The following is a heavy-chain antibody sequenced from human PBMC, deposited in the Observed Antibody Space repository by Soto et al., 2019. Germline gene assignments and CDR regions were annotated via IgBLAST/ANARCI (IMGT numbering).Heavy chain of an antibody. CDR2: VYRSGAA. CDR1: GYSISTGYY. Sequence: SETLSLTCTVSGYSISTGYYWAFVRQSPRKGLEWIGSVYRSGAAYYSPTLKSRVTISVDRSKNQFSLKLSSVTAADTAVYYCAGGNYGDYANFDYWGQGTLVTVSS. CDR3: AGGNYGDYANFDY. J-gene: IGHJ4*02. D-gene: IGHD4-17*01. V-gene: IGHV4-38-2*02.